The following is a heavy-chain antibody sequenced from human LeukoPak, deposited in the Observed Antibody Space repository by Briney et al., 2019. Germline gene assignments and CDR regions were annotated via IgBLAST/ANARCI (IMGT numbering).Heavy chain of an antibody. CDR3: AREAVGIAAAGAFDY. CDR2: IWYDGSNK. J-gene: IGHJ4*02. CDR1: GFTFSSYG. D-gene: IGHD6-13*01. Sequence: PGGSLRLSCAASGFTFSSYGMHWVRQAPGKGLEWVAVIWYDGSNKYYADSVKGRFTISRDNSKNTLYLQMNSLRAEDTAVYYCAREAVGIAAAGAFDYWGQGTLVTVSS. V-gene: IGHV3-33*01.